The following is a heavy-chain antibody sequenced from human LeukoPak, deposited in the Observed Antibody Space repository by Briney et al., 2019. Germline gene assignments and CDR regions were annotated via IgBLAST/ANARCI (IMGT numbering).Heavy chain of an antibody. V-gene: IGHV3-15*01. CDR2: IKSKIDGGTT. Sequence: PGGSLRLSCAASGFTFNNAWMSWVRQAPGKGLEWVGRIKSKIDGGTTDYAAPVKGRFTISRDDSQNTLFLRMSSLKTEDTAVYYRTTDRRHDILTGYYRGWFDPWGQGILVTVSS. D-gene: IGHD3-9*01. CDR3: TTDRRHDILTGYYRGWFDP. J-gene: IGHJ5*02. CDR1: GFTFNNAW.